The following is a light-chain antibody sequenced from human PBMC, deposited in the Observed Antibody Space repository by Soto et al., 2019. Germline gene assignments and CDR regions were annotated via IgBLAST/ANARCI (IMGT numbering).Light chain of an antibody. CDR3: QSYDSSLSGYV. CDR1: SSNIGAGYE. CDR2: ENN. V-gene: IGLV1-40*01. J-gene: IGLJ1*01. Sequence: QPVLTQPPSVSEAPGQRVTISCTGSSSNIGAGYEAHWYQQVPGTAPKLLIYENNNRPSGIPARFSGSKSGTSASLAITGLQAEDDAEYYLQSYDSSLSGYVFGTGTKVTVL.